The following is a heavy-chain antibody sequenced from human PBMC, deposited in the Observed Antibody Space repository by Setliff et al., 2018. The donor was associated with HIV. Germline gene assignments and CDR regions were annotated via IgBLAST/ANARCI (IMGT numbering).Heavy chain of an antibody. Sequence: SETLSLTCAVSNYSISSAYYWGWIRHPPGKGLEWIGSIYHSGSTYYNPSLKSRVTISIDTSKNQLSLKLRSVTAADTAVYYCARIGSGWSVGWFDPWGQGTLVTVSS. CDR1: NYSISSAYY. D-gene: IGHD6-13*01. J-gene: IGHJ5*02. CDR2: IYHSGST. V-gene: IGHV4-38-2*01. CDR3: ARIGSGWSVGWFDP.